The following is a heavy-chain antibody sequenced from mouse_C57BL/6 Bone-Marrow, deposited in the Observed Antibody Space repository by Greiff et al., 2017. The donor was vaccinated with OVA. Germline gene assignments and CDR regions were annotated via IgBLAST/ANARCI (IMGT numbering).Heavy chain of an antibody. CDR3: TIITTVVEGY. V-gene: IGHV6-6*01. D-gene: IGHD1-1*01. J-gene: IGHJ2*01. CDR2: IRNKANNHAT. CDR1: GFTFSDAW. Sequence: EVKLMESGGGLVQPGGSMKLSCAASGFTFSDAWMDWVRQSPEKGLEWVTEIRNKANNHATYYAESVKGRFTISRDDSKSSVYLQMNSLRAEDTGIYYCTIITTVVEGYWGQGTTLTVSS.